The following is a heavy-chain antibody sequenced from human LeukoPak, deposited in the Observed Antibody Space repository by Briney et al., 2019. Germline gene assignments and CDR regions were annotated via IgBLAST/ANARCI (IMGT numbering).Heavy chain of an antibody. Sequence: SETLSLTCAVYGGSFSGYYWSWIRQPPGKGLEWIGAINHSGSTNYNPSLKSRVTISVDTSKNQFSLKLSSVTAADTAVYYCARERRTIFGVVNPILASPYYYYGMDVWGQGTTVTVSS. J-gene: IGHJ6*02. D-gene: IGHD3-3*01. V-gene: IGHV4-34*01. CDR1: GGSFSGYY. CDR3: ARERRTIFGVVNPILASPYYYYGMDV. CDR2: INHSGST.